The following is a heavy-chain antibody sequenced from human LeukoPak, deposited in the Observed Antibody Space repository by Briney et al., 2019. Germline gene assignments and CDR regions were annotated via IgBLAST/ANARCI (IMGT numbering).Heavy chain of an antibody. Sequence: SETLSLTCTVSGDSISRSTYYWGWIRQPPGKGLEWIGSIYYGGSASYNPSLKSRVTISVDTSNNQSSLKLTSVTAADTAVYYCARPATSGNYYYWGQGTLVTVSS. CDR1: GDSISRSTYY. D-gene: IGHD1-26*01. J-gene: IGHJ4*02. CDR3: ARPATSGNYYY. CDR2: IYYGGSA. V-gene: IGHV4-39*07.